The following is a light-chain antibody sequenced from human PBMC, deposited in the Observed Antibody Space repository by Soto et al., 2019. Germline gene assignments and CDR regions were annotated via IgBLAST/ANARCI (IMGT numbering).Light chain of an antibody. J-gene: IGLJ1*01. Sequence: QPVLTQPPSVSGAPGQRVTISCTGSSSNIGAGYDVHWYQQLPGTAPKLLIYGNSNRPSGVPDRFSGSKSGTSASLAITGLQAEDEADYYCHSYDRSLSGRVFGTGTKLTVL. CDR3: HSYDRSLSGRV. V-gene: IGLV1-40*01. CDR1: SSNIGAGYD. CDR2: GNS.